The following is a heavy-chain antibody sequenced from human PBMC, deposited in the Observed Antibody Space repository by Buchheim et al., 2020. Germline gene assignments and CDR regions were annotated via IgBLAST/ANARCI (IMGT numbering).Heavy chain of an antibody. CDR3: TTTGSAWYYGDY. J-gene: IGHJ4*02. CDR2: LKSKSDGGTT. D-gene: IGHD6-19*01. CDR1: GFTFSNAS. Sequence: EVQLVESGGGLVKPGGSLRLSCAASGFTFSNASMSWVRQTPGKGLEWVGRLKSKSDGGTTDYAAPVKGRFTISGDDSKNTLYLQKNSLKTEDTAVYYCTTTGSAWYYGDYWGQGTL. V-gene: IGHV3-15*01.